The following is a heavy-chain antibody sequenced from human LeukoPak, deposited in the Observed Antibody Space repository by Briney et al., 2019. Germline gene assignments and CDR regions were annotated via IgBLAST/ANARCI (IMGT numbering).Heavy chain of an antibody. J-gene: IGHJ4*02. CDR3: YCYYPDY. V-gene: IGHV3-15*01. D-gene: IGHD1-26*01. Sequence: GGSLRLSCAASGFTFSSAGMNWVRKAPGKGLEWVGRIKTKTDGGTIDYAAPVKGRFTISRDDSQNTLYLQMNSLKTEDTAVYYCYCYYPDYWGQGTLVTVSS. CDR1: GFTFSSAG. CDR2: IKTKTDGGTI.